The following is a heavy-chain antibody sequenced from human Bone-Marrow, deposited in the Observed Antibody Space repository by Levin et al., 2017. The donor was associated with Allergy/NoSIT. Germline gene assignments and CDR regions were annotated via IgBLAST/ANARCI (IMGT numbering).Heavy chain of an antibody. D-gene: IGHD3-22*01. Sequence: GSGPTLVKSTQTLTLTCTISGVSLSASGMRIYWIRQPPGKALEWLAHIFSNAEKSYSISMKSRLTISKDTSRSQVVLTMTNMDPADTATYYCARIPWLIVGGYGMDVWGQGTTVTVSS. J-gene: IGHJ6*02. CDR3: ARIPWLIVGGYGMDV. V-gene: IGHV2-26*03. CDR1: GVSLSASGMR. CDR2: IFSNAEK.